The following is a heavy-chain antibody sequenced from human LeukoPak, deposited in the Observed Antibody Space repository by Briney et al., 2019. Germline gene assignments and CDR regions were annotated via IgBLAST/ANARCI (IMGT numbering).Heavy chain of an antibody. Sequence: GGSLRLSCAASGFTFSSYGMHWVRQAPGKGLEWVAVISYDGSNKYYADSVKGRFTISRDNSKNTLYLQMNSLRAEDTAVYYCAKGSKEVLFTRDHYMDVWGKGTTVTISS. CDR3: AKGSKEVLFTRDHYMDV. J-gene: IGHJ6*03. V-gene: IGHV3-30*18. CDR1: GFTFSSYG. CDR2: ISYDGSNK. D-gene: IGHD3-3*01.